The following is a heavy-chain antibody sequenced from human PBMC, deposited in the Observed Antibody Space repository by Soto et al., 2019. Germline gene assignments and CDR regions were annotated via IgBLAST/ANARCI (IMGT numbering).Heavy chain of an antibody. CDR2: TRAHNVNT. V-gene: IGHV1-18*01. Sequence: QVHLVQSGAEVKKPGASVKVSCKGSGYAFTTYGITWVRQAPGKGLGWLAGTRAHNVNTNYAQKLQGRVTVTRDTSTSTAYMELRSLRSDDTAVYYCARGRYGDYWGQGALVTVSS. CDR1: GYAFTTYG. CDR3: ARGRYGDY. J-gene: IGHJ4*02. D-gene: IGHD1-1*01.